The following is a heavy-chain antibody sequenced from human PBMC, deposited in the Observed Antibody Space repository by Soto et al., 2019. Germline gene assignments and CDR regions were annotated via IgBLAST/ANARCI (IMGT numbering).Heavy chain of an antibody. CDR1: GFTFSSYS. Sequence: GGSLRLSCAASGFTFSSYSMNWVRQAPGKGLEWVSSISSSSSYIYYADSVKGRFTISRDNAKNSLYLQMNSLRAEDTAVYYCARNGELLWFGELFSNCGMDVWGRGTTVTVSS. CDR2: ISSSSSYI. CDR3: ARNGELLWFGELFSNCGMDV. J-gene: IGHJ6*02. D-gene: IGHD3-10*01. V-gene: IGHV3-21*01.